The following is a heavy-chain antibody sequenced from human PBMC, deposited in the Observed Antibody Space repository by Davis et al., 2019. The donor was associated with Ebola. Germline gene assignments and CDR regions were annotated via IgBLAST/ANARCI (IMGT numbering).Heavy chain of an antibody. CDR2: ISAYNGNT. CDR3: ARDGGGSSSSLLRYYYYYGMDV. J-gene: IGHJ6*02. V-gene: IGHV1-18*01. D-gene: IGHD6-6*01. Sequence: ASVKVSCKASGGTFSSYAINWVRQAPGQGLEWMGWISAYNGNTNYAQKLQGRVTMTTDTSTSTAYMELRSLRSDDTAVYYCARDGGGSSSSLLRYYYYYGMDVWGQGTTVTVSS. CDR1: GGTFSSYA.